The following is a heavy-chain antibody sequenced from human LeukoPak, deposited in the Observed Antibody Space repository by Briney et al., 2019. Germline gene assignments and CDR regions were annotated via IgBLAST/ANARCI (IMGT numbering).Heavy chain of an antibody. J-gene: IGHJ6*03. D-gene: IGHD6-19*01. Sequence: ASVKVSCKASGYTFTSYGISWVRQAPGQGLEWMGWISAYNGNTNYAQKLQGRVTMTTDTSTSTAYMELRSLRSDDTAVYYCARHSGYDFRTGYSSGWYWGYYYYYMDVWGKGTTVTVS. CDR3: ARHSGYDFRTGYSSGWYWGYYYYYMDV. CDR2: ISAYNGNT. CDR1: GYTFTSYG. V-gene: IGHV1-18*01.